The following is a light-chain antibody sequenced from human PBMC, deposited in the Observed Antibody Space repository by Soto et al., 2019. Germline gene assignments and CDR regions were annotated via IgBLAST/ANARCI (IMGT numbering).Light chain of an antibody. J-gene: IGLJ3*02. CDR2: EGS. CDR3: GSYAGSRV. Sequence: QSALTQPASVSGSPGQSSTISCTGTSSDVGSYKLVSWYQQHPGKAPKLMIYEGSKRPSGVSNRFSGSKSGNTASLTISGLQAEDEADYYCGSYAGSRVFGGGTKLTVL. V-gene: IGLV2-23*01. CDR1: SSDVGSYKL.